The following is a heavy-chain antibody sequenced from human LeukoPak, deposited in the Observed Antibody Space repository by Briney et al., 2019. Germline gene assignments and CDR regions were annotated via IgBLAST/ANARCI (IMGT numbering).Heavy chain of an antibody. V-gene: IGHV4-59*12. CDR2: IYHSGST. CDR1: GGSISDYY. D-gene: IGHD1-1*01. J-gene: IGHJ4*02. CDR3: ARVPMQLERPFDY. Sequence: SETLSLTCTVSGGSISDYYRGWIRQPPGKGLEWIGYIYHSGSTYYNPSLKSRVTISVDRSKNQFSLKLSSVTAADTAVYYCARVPMQLERPFDYWGRGTLVTVSS.